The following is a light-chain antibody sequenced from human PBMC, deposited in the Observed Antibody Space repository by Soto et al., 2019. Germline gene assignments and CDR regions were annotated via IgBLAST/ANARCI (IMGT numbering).Light chain of an antibody. V-gene: IGKV3-15*01. J-gene: IGKJ1*01. Sequence: EIVMTQSPATLSVSPGERATLSCRASQNISSNLAWYQQKPGQAPRVLIDGASTRATGIPARFSGSGSGTEFTHTISSLQSEDVAVYYCQQYNNWLWTFGQGTKVEIK. CDR3: QQYNNWLWT. CDR1: QNISSN. CDR2: GAS.